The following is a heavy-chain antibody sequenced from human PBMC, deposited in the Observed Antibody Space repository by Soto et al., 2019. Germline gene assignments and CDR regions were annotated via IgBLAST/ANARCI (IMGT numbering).Heavy chain of an antibody. CDR1: GFTFSSYG. Sequence: EVQLLESGGGLVQPGGSLRLSCAASGFTFSSYGMTWVRQAPGKGLEWVSFSSATGAGTYYADSVKGRFTISRDNANNTLYLQMTSLRADDTAVYYCAKDRRAGGNYGFDSDFWGQGALVIVSS. V-gene: IGHV3-23*01. J-gene: IGHJ4*02. CDR2: SSATGAGT. D-gene: IGHD1-7*01. CDR3: AKDRRAGGNYGFDSDF.